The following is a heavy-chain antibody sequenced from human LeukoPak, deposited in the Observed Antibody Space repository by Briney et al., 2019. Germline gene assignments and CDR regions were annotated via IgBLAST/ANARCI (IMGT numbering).Heavy chain of an antibody. CDR2: ISWNSGSI. D-gene: IGHD3-22*01. Sequence: GGSLRLSCAASGFTFADYAMHWVRQAPGEGLEWVSGISWNSGSIGYADSVKGRFTISIDNAKYSLYLQMNSLRAEDTALYYCAKDNYYDSSGKNAFDIWGQGTMVTVSS. J-gene: IGHJ3*02. CDR1: GFTFADYA. V-gene: IGHV3-9*01. CDR3: AKDNYYDSSGKNAFDI.